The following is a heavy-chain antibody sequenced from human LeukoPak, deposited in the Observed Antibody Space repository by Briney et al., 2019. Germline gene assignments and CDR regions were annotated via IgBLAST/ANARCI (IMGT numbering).Heavy chain of an antibody. Sequence: GASVKVSCKASGYTFTGYYMHWVRQAPGQGLEWMGWINPNSGGTNYAQKFQGRVTMTRDTSISTAYMELSRLRSDDTAVYYCARDSTRFGELFSYWGQGTLVTVSS. D-gene: IGHD3-10*01. J-gene: IGHJ4*02. V-gene: IGHV1-2*02. CDR1: GYTFTGYY. CDR2: INPNSGGT. CDR3: ARDSTRFGELFSY.